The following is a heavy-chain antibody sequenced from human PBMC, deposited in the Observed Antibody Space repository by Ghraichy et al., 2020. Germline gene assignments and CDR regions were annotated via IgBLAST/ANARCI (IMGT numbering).Heavy chain of an antibody. CDR2: INSRGGT. CDR1: GASFGAYY. J-gene: IGHJ4*02. Sequence: ESLNISCAASGASFGAYYWTWIRQAPGKGLEWIGDINSRGGTNYSPSLRSRVTLSVDASKNQFSLKVNSVTAADAGVYYCARIVGGGTSDYWGQGTLVTVS. CDR3: ARIVGGGTSDY. D-gene: IGHD1-26*01. V-gene: IGHV4-34*01.